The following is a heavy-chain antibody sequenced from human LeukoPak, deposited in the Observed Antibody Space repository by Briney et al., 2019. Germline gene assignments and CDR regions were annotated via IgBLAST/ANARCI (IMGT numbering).Heavy chain of an antibody. CDR2: ISGSGGST. CDR1: GFTFSSYA. J-gene: IGHJ4*02. D-gene: IGHD1-26*01. V-gene: IGHV3-23*01. Sequence: GGSLRLSCAAPGFTFSSYAMSWVRQAPGKGLEWVSAISGSGGSTYYADSVKGRFTISRDNSKNTLYLQMNSLRAEDTAVYYCAKAKWELQYYFDYWGQGTLVTVSS. CDR3: AKAKWELQYYFDY.